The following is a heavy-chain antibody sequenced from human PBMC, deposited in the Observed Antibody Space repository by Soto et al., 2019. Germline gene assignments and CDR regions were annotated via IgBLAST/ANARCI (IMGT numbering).Heavy chain of an antibody. CDR3: AKDVGWESSGFDY. CDR1: GFTFSSYA. J-gene: IGHJ4*02. D-gene: IGHD6-19*01. CDR2: ISGSGGST. V-gene: IGHV3-23*01. Sequence: PGGALRLSCAASGFTFSSYAMSWVRQAPGKGLEWVSAISGSGGSTYYADSVKGRFTISRDNSKNTLYLQMNSLRAEDTAVYYCAKDVGWESSGFDYWGQGTLVTVSS.